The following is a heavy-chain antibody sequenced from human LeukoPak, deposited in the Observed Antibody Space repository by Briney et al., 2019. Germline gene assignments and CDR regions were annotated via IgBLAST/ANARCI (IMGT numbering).Heavy chain of an antibody. J-gene: IGHJ3*02. V-gene: IGHV3-21*04. CDR3: AKSLTLSYCSSTSCYPTTRAGAFDI. CDR2: ISSSSSYI. Sequence: PGGSLRLSCAASGFTFSSYSMNWVRQAPGKGLEWVSSISSSSSYIYYADSVKGRFTISRDNSKNTLYLQMNSLRAEDTAVYYCAKSLTLSYCSSTSCYPTTRAGAFDIWGQGTMVTVSS. CDR1: GFTFSSYS. D-gene: IGHD2-2*01.